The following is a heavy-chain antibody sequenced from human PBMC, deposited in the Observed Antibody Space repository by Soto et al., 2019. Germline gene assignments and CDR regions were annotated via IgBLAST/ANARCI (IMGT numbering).Heavy chain of an antibody. Sequence: QVQLQESGPGLVKPSDTLSLTCNVSGGSISSYFWCWIRQPPGTGLEWIGDIYYTGRTKYNPSLSSQVAMSVDVSKNQFSLWLSFVTAADTAVYFWARGMYHFDSSGPYYFDYWGQGILVTVSS. V-gene: IGHV4-59*07. D-gene: IGHD3-22*01. CDR3: ARGMYHFDSSGPYYFDY. CDR1: GGSISSYF. CDR2: IYYTGRT. J-gene: IGHJ4*02.